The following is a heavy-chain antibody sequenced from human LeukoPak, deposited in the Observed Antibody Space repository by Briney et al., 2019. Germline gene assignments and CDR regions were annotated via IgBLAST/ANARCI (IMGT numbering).Heavy chain of an antibody. CDR3: ARWIGGFDY. D-gene: IGHD3-10*01. Sequence: GGSLRLSCAASGFTFSSYWMNWVRQTPGKGLEWVANIKQDGSEKNYVDSVEGRFTISRDNAKNSLYLQMNSLRAEDTAVYYCARWIGGFDYWGRGALVTVSS. CDR2: IKQDGSEK. V-gene: IGHV3-7*01. CDR1: GFTFSSYW. J-gene: IGHJ4*02.